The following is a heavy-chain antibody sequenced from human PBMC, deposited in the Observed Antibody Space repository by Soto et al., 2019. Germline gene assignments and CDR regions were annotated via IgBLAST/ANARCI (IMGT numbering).Heavy chain of an antibody. V-gene: IGHV1-18*04. CDR2: ISGYNGNT. J-gene: IGHJ5*02. CDR1: GYIFTSYG. Sequence: ASVKVSCKASGYIFTSYGISWVRQAPGQGLERLGWISGYNGNTNYAQKVQGRVTLTTDKSTNTAYMDLWSLTSDDTAVYYCARGPRYCSTSTCFAGVTWFDPWGQGTPVTVSS. CDR3: ARGPRYCSTSTCFAGVTWFDP. D-gene: IGHD2-2*01.